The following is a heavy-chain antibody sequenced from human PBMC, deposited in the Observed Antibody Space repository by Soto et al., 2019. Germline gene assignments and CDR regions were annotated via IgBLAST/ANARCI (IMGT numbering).Heavy chain of an antibody. CDR3: AKGWGSGWAWYFDT. J-gene: IGHJ4*02. V-gene: IGHV3-23*01. Sequence: EVRLLEAGGGLKQPGGSLRLSCAASGFTFKESAMNWVRQAPGKGLEWVASISDTGASTWYAESVRGRLSISRDNSKNTLYLQMNSLRGEDTVVYYCAKGWGSGWAWYFDTWCQGTLVTVSS. D-gene: IGHD6-19*01. CDR1: GFTFKESA. CDR2: ISDTGAST.